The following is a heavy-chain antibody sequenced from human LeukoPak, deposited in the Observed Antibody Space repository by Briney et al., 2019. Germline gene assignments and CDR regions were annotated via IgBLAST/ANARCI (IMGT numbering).Heavy chain of an antibody. J-gene: IGHJ5*02. CDR3: AREPTNLGYCSSTSCYSFRWFDP. Sequence: PSETLSLTCTVSGGSISSSSYYWGWIRQPPEKGREWIGSIYYSGSTYYNPSLKSRVTISVDTSKNQFSLKLSSVTAADTAVYYCAREPTNLGYCSSTSCYSFRWFDPWGQGTLVTVSS. CDR1: GGSISSSSYY. V-gene: IGHV4-39*07. CDR2: IYYSGST. D-gene: IGHD2-2*02.